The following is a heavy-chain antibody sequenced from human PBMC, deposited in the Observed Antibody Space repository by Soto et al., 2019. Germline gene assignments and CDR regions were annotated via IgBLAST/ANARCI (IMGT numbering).Heavy chain of an antibody. J-gene: IGHJ4*02. D-gene: IGHD3-10*01. Sequence: EVQLAESGGGMVQPGGTLRLSCVTSEFTFSSYDMHWVHLAAAKGLEYVSSISSNGVTTYYGNSVNGRVTIDRDNSKNTPYLQWGSLRAEVTAVYYFIRRLLGTYEFCGQGTLVTVSS. CDR2: ISSNGVTT. CDR1: EFTFSSYD. V-gene: IGHV3-64*01. CDR3: IRRLLGTYEF.